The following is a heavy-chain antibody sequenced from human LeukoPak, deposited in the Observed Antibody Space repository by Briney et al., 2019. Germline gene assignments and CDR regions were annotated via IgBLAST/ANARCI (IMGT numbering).Heavy chain of an antibody. V-gene: IGHV4-39*01. CDR3: ARLFGDYYYYYMDV. D-gene: IGHD3-10*02. J-gene: IGHJ6*03. CDR2: FYYSGST. Sequence: SETLSLTCSVSGGSISSSGFYWGWIRQPPGKGLEWIGNFYYSGSTYYNPSLKSRVTISVDTSKNQFSLKLSSVTAADTAVYYCARLFGDYYYYYMDVWGKGTTVTISS. CDR1: GGSISSSGFY.